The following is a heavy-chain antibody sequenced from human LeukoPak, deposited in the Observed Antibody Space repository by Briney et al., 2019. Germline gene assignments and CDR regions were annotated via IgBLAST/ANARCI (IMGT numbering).Heavy chain of an antibody. V-gene: IGHV3-33*01. CDR3: ARGSGPTGYCSSTSCYYYYGMDV. CDR2: IWYDGSNK. Sequence: PGGSLRLSCAASGFTFSSYGMHWVRQAPGKGLEWVAVIWYDGSNKYYADSVKGRFTISRDNSKNTLYLQMNSLRAEDTAVYYCARGSGPTGYCSSTSCYYYYGMDVWGQGTTVTVSS. CDR1: GFTFSSYG. J-gene: IGHJ6*02. D-gene: IGHD2-2*01.